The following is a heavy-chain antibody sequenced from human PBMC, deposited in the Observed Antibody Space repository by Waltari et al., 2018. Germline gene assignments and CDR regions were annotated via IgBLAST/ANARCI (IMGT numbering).Heavy chain of an antibody. CDR1: GYTLTELS. D-gene: IGHD6-13*01. CDR3: ATANRYSRVPANFDY. Sequence: QVQLVQSGAEVKKPGASVKVSCKVSGYTLTELSMHWVRQAPGKGLEWMGGSDPEYGETIDRQKFQGRVTMTEDTSTDTAYMELSSLRSEDTAVYYCATANRYSRVPANFDYWGQGTLVTVSS. V-gene: IGHV1-24*01. CDR2: SDPEYGET. J-gene: IGHJ4*02.